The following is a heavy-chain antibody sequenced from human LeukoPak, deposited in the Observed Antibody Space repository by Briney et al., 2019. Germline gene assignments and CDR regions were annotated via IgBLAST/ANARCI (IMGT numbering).Heavy chain of an antibody. D-gene: IGHD3-22*01. CDR2: FDPEDGET. V-gene: IGHV1-24*01. CDR3: ARDYYDSSGYPAFDY. J-gene: IGHJ4*02. Sequence: ASVKVSCKVSGYTLTELSMHWVRQAPGKGLEWMGGFDPEDGETIYAQKFQGRVTMTEDTSTDTAYMELSSLRSEDTAVYYCARDYYDSSGYPAFDYWGQGTLVTVSS. CDR1: GYTLTELS.